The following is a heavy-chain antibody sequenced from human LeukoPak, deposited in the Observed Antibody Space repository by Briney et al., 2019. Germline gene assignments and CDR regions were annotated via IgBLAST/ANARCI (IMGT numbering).Heavy chain of an antibody. D-gene: IGHD3-16*01. Sequence: PGGSLRLSCAASGFTFSSYAMHWVRQAPGKGLEWVAVISYDGINKYYADSVKGRFTISRDNSKNTLYLQMNSLRAEDTAVYYCEVFGGGNGFDYWGQGTLVTVSS. CDR3: EVFGGGNGFDY. J-gene: IGHJ4*02. CDR2: ISYDGINK. CDR1: GFTFSSYA. V-gene: IGHV3-30-3*01.